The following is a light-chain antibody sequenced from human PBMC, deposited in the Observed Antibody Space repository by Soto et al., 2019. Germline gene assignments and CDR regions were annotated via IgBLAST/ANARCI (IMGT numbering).Light chain of an antibody. J-gene: IGKJ5*01. CDR2: DAS. Sequence: EMVLTQSLATLSLSPGERATLSCLASQSVSRHLAWYQQKPGQAPRLLIYDASNRATGIPARFSGSGSGTDFTLTISRLEPEDFAVYYCQQYGSSPITFGQGTRLEIK. CDR3: QQYGSSPIT. V-gene: IGKV3-20*01. CDR1: QSVSRH.